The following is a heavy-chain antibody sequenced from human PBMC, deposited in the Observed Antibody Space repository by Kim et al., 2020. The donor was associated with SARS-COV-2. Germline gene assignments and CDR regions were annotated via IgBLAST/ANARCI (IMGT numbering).Heavy chain of an antibody. CDR3: ARVLGAFDI. CDR1: GGSISSYY. D-gene: IGHD3-16*01. J-gene: IGHJ3*02. CDR2: IYYSGST. Sequence: SETLSLTCTVSGGSISSYYWSWIRQPPGKGLEWIGYIYYSGSTNYNPSLKSRVTISVDTSKNQFSLKLSSVTAADTAVYYWARVLGAFDIWGQGTMVTVSS. V-gene: IGHV4-59*01.